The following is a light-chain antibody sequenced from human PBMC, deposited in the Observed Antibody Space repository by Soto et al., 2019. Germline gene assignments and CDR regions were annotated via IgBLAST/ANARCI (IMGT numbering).Light chain of an antibody. CDR3: QQSYSTPPFT. CDR1: QSISSY. CDR2: AAS. Sequence: DIQITQSPSSLSSSVGDRVAITCLSSQSISSYLNWYQQKPGKAPKLLIYAASSLQSGVPSRFSGSGSGTDFTLTISSLQPEDFATYYCQQSYSTPPFTFGPGTKVDIK. V-gene: IGKV1-39*01. J-gene: IGKJ3*01.